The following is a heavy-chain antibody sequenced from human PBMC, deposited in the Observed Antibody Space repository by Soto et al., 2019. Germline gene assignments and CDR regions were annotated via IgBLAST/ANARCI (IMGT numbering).Heavy chain of an antibody. D-gene: IGHD3-10*01. J-gene: IGHJ6*03. CDR1: GYTFTSYG. CDR3: ARASGGYYYYYMDV. Sequence: RASVKVSCKASGYTFTSYGISWVRQAPGQGLEWMGWISAYNGNTNYAQKLQGRVTMTTDTSTSTAYMELRSLRSDDTAVYYCARASGGYYYYYMDVWGKGTTVTVSS. V-gene: IGHV1-18*01. CDR2: ISAYNGNT.